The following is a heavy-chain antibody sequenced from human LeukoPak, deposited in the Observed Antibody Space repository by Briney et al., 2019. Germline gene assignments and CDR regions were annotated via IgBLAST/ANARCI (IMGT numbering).Heavy chain of an antibody. D-gene: IGHD3-22*01. V-gene: IGHV1-2*02. Sequence: ASVKVSCKASGYTFTDYYIHWVRQAPGQGLEWMAWMNPNSGGTNSAQKFQGRVTMTRDTSIITAYMELSRLRSDDTAVYFCARGYYDSSDYEYFQHWGQGTLVTVSS. CDR3: ARGYYDSSDYEYFQH. CDR2: MNPNSGGT. J-gene: IGHJ1*01. CDR1: GYTFTDYY.